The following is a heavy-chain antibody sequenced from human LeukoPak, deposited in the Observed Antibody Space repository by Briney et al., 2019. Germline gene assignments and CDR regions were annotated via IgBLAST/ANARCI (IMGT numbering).Heavy chain of an antibody. Sequence: PGRSLRLSCAASGFTFTSYAISWVRQAPGKGLEWVSSISGSGGGTFYADSVKGRFTISRDNSKNTLYLQMNSLRVEDTAVYYCAKAPRFGDHATEYYYYYMHVWGKGTTVTVSS. J-gene: IGHJ6*03. V-gene: IGHV3-23*01. D-gene: IGHD3-16*01. CDR2: ISGSGGGT. CDR3: AKAPRFGDHATEYYYYYMHV. CDR1: GFTFTSYA.